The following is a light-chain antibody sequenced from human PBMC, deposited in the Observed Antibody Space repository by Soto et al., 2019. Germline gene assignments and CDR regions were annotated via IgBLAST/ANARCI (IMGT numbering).Light chain of an antibody. J-gene: IGKJ4*01. Sequence: AIRMTQSPSSFSASTGDRVTITCRTSQGVSTYVAWYQQKPGKPPKPLIYAASTLHSGVPARFSGSGSGTDFTLTISGLQSEDFATYYCQQYYIFPLAFGGGTKVDIK. CDR3: QQYYIFPLA. CDR2: AAS. V-gene: IGKV1-8*01. CDR1: QGVSTY.